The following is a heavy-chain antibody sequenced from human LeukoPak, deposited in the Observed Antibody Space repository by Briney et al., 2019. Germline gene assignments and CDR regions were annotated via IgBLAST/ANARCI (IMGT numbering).Heavy chain of an antibody. CDR2: ISGSGGST. J-gene: IGHJ4*02. V-gene: IGHV3-23*01. D-gene: IGHD3-16*01. CDR1: GFTFNIYA. CDR3: TKDRSYGYDY. Sequence: GGSLRLSCAASGFTFNIYAMSWVRQAPGKGLEWVSAISGSGGSTYYADSVKGRFTISRDNSKNTLFLQMNSLRVDDTAVYYCTKDRSYGYDYWGQGTLVTVSS.